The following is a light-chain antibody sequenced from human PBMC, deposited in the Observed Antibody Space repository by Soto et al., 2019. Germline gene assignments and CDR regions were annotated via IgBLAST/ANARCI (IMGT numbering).Light chain of an antibody. Sequence: DFQMTQSPSSLSASVGDRVTITCQASQDIKNYLNWYQQKPGKAPNLLIYVASSLRAGVPSRFSGIGSGTVFSFTVISLQPEDIATYYLEHSDHDPPFSFGGGTKVEIK. CDR1: QDIKNY. CDR2: VAS. J-gene: IGKJ4*01. CDR3: EHSDHDPPFS. V-gene: IGKV1-33*01.